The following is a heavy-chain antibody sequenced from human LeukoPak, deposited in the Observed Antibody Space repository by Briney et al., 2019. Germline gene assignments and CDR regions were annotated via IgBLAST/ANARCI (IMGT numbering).Heavy chain of an antibody. V-gene: IGHV4-38-2*01. CDR1: GYSISSGYY. J-gene: IGHJ3*02. Sequence: SETLSLTCAVSGYSISSGYYWGWIRQPPGKGLEWIGSIYHSGSTYYNPSLKSRVTISVDTSKNQFSLKLSSVTAADTAVYYCARHPNHRTILGVSDALDIWGQGTTVTVSS. CDR3: ARHPNHRTILGVSDALDI. CDR2: IYHSGST. D-gene: IGHD3-3*01.